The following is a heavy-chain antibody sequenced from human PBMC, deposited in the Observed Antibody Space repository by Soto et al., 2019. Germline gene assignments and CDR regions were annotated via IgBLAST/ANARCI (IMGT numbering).Heavy chain of an antibody. CDR2: FSHGGNT. CDR3: AVNGGNYNFDN. D-gene: IGHD1-26*01. V-gene: IGHV4-30-4*01. Sequence: QVQLRESGPGLLKPSQTLSLTCSVSGGSVSSGDYYWSWIRQSPGKGLEWIAYFSHGGNTYYGPSLKSRVTVSFNMPKKQFSLRLSSVTAADTATYYCAVNGGNYNFDNWGQGTLVTVSS. CDR1: GGSVSSGDYY. J-gene: IGHJ4*02.